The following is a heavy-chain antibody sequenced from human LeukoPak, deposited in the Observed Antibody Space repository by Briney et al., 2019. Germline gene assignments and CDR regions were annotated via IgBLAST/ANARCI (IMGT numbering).Heavy chain of an antibody. CDR2: INPSSGGT. V-gene: IGHV1-2*02. Sequence: VASVKVSYKTSGYIFSGYYMHWVRQAPGQGLEWMGCINPSSGGTNYTQKFQGRVTMTRDTSISTAYMELSRLRSDDTAVYYCARGARMYYYDSSGYNDYWGQGTLVTVSS. CDR1: GYIFSGYY. D-gene: IGHD3-22*01. J-gene: IGHJ4*02. CDR3: ARGARMYYYDSSGYNDY.